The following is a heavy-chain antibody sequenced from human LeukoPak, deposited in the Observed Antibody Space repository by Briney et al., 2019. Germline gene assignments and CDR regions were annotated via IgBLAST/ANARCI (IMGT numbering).Heavy chain of an antibody. D-gene: IGHD3-10*01. J-gene: IGHJ4*02. Sequence: PGGSLRLSCAASGFTFSSYAMSWVRQAPGKGLEWVSAISGSGGSTYYADSVKGRFTISRDNSKNTLYLQMNSLRAEDTAVYYCAKDMIYGSWSYYNPIFDYWGQGTLVTVSS. CDR1: GFTFSSYA. CDR3: AKDMIYGSWSYYNPIFDY. CDR2: ISGSGGST. V-gene: IGHV3-23*01.